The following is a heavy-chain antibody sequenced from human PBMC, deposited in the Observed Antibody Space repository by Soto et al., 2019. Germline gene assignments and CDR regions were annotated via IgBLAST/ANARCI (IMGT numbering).Heavy chain of an antibody. CDR3: ARDSPFDY. CDR1: GFTFSDYY. V-gene: IGHV1-2*02. J-gene: IGHJ4*02. Sequence: QVQLVQSGAEVKKPGASVKLSCKASGFTFSDYYVHGLRQAPGQGLEWMGWIIPSTGDTNYAQRFQGRVTMTRDTSISTAYMELSSLRSDDTAVYYCARDSPFDYWGQGTLVTVSS. CDR2: IIPSTGDT.